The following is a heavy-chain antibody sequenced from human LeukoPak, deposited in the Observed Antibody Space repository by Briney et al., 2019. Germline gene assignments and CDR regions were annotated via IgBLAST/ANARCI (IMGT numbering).Heavy chain of an antibody. V-gene: IGHV1-18*01. CDR3: ARGYIPMVRGVITLDY. CDR1: GYTFTSYG. D-gene: IGHD3-10*01. CDR2: ISAYNGNT. Sequence: ASVKVSCKSSGYTFTSYGISWVRQAPGQGLEWMGWISAYNGNTNYAQKLQGRVTMTTDTSTSTAYMELRSLRSDDTAVYYCARGYIPMVRGVITLDYWGQGTLVTVSS. J-gene: IGHJ4*02.